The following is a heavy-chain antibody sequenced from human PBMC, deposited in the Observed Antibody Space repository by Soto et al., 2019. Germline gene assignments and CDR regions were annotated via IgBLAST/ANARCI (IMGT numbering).Heavy chain of an antibody. D-gene: IGHD3-22*01. Sequence: PGGSLRLSCTASGFTFGDYAMSWVRQAPGKGLEWVGFIRSKAYGGTTGYAASVKGRFTISRDDSKSIAYLQMNSLKTEDTAVYYCTRVGYYYDSSGYGPNWGQGTLVTVSS. J-gene: IGHJ4*02. V-gene: IGHV3-49*04. CDR1: GFTFGDYA. CDR3: TRVGYYYDSSGYGPN. CDR2: IRSKAYGGTT.